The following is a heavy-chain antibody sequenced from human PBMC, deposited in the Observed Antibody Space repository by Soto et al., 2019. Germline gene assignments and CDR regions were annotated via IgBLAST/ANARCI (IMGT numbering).Heavy chain of an antibody. CDR2: ISSNGGST. CDR1: GFTFSSYA. J-gene: IGHJ4*02. V-gene: IGHV3-64D*08. D-gene: IGHD2-21*02. CDR3: VKDRPYCGGDCYFVGGEFDY. Sequence: GGSLRLSCSASGFTFSSYAMHWVRQAPGKGLEYVSAISSNGGSTYYADSVKGGFTISRDNSKNTPYLQMSSLRAEDTAVYYCVKDRPYCGGDCYFVGGEFDYWGQGTLVTVSS.